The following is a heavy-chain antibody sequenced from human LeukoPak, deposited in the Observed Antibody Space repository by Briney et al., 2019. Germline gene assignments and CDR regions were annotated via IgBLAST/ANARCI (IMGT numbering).Heavy chain of an antibody. CDR3: AKVGSSWYWYFDY. CDR1: GFTFSSYA. J-gene: IGHJ4*02. D-gene: IGHD3-22*01. CDR2: ITGSGGST. V-gene: IGHV3-23*01. Sequence: RGSLRLSCAASGFTFSSYAMGWVRQAPGKGLEWVSGITGSGGSTYYADSVKGRFTVSRAKNTLYLQINSLRAEDTAVYYCAKVGSSWYWYFDYWGQGTLVTVSS.